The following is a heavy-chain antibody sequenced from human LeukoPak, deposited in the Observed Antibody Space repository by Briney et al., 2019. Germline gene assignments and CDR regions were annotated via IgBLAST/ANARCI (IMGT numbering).Heavy chain of an antibody. CDR1: GFTFSTYA. CDR2: ITGSGGET. D-gene: IGHD2-15*01. J-gene: IGHJ3*01. V-gene: IGHV3-23*01. CDR3: ARDRRFPDDILDV. Sequence: GGSLRLSCAASGFTFSTYAMSWVRQAPGKGLEWVSAITGSGGETWNADSVRGRFTISRDNSRNTVFLQMNNLRPEDTALYYCARDRRFPDDILDVWGQGTMVTVSS.